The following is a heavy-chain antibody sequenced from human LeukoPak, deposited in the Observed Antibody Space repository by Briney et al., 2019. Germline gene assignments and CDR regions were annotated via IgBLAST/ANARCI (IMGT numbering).Heavy chain of an antibody. CDR2: INPNSGGT. D-gene: IGHD3-22*01. Sequence: ASVKVSCKASGYTFTGYYMHWVRQAPGQGLEWMGWINPNSGGTNYAQKFQGRVTMTRDTSISTAYMELSRLRSDDTAVYYCARQTADYYDSSGYLGNWFDPWGQGTLVTVSS. CDR3: ARQTADYYDSSGYLGNWFDP. CDR1: GYTFTGYY. V-gene: IGHV1-2*02. J-gene: IGHJ5*02.